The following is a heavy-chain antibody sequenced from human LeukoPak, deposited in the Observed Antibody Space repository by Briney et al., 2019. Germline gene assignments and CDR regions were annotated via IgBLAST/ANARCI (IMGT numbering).Heavy chain of an antibody. CDR2: ISSSGSTI. D-gene: IGHD3-10*01. Sequence: PGGSLRLSCAASGFTFSDYYMSWIRQAPGKGLEWVSYISSSGSTIYYADSVKSRFTISRDNAKNSLYLQMNSLRAEDTAVYYCARAPNPYYGSGSPIDYWGQGTLVTVSS. CDR1: GFTFSDYY. V-gene: IGHV3-11*01. J-gene: IGHJ4*02. CDR3: ARAPNPYYGSGSPIDY.